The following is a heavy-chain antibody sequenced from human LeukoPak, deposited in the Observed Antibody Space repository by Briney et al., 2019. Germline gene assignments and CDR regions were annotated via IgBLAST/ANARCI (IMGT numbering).Heavy chain of an antibody. J-gene: IGHJ4*02. CDR3: ARDLGLSVRYFDY. CDR2: INPNSGGT. V-gene: IGHV1-2*02. Sequence: ASVKVSCKASGYTFTGYYMHWVLQAPGQGLEWMGWINPNSGGTNYAQKFQGRVTMTRDTSISTAYMELSRLRSDDTAVYYCARDLGLSVRYFDYWGQGTLVTVSS. D-gene: IGHD3-16*01. CDR1: GYTFTGYY.